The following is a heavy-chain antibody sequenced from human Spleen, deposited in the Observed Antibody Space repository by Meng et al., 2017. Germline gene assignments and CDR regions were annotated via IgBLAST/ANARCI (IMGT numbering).Heavy chain of an antibody. Sequence: QVHLLQSGPEVKKPGASVRVSCRASAYAFDSYGISWVRQAPGQGLEWMGWFVNYGDTYPAPKFQGRVSMTRDTSIGTAYMELSSLRSEDTAVYYCARGRGGGDYVDFWGQGTLVTVSS. CDR2: FVNYGDT. V-gene: IGHV1-18*01. CDR3: ARGRGGGDYVDF. J-gene: IGHJ4*02. D-gene: IGHD4-17*01. CDR1: AYAFDSYG.